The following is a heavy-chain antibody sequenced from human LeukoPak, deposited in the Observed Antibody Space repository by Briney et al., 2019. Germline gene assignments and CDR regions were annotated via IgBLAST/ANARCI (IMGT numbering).Heavy chain of an antibody. V-gene: IGHV4-34*01. Sequence: SETLSLTCAVYGGSFSGYYWSWIRQPPGKGLEWIGEINHSGSTNYNPSLKSRVTISVDTSKNQFSLKLSSVTAADTAVYYCAREGIYCSSTSCFERYYYYYYGMDVWGQGTTVTVSS. CDR3: AREGIYCSSTSCFERYYYYYYGMDV. D-gene: IGHD2-2*01. CDR2: INHSGST. CDR1: GGSFSGYY. J-gene: IGHJ6*02.